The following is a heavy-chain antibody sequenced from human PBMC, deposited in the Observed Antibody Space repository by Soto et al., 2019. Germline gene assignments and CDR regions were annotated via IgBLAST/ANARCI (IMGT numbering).Heavy chain of an antibody. D-gene: IGHD3-10*01. CDR1: GGSISSGGYY. CDR2: IYYSGST. V-gene: IGHV4-31*03. Sequence: QVQLQESGPGLVKPSQTLSLTCTVSGGSISSGGYYWSWIRQHPGKGLEWIGYIYYSGSTYYNPSLKSRVTISVDTSKNQFSLKLSSVTAADTAVYYCARDFGERWLQNGYYYGMDVWGQGTTVTVSS. J-gene: IGHJ6*02. CDR3: ARDFGERWLQNGYYYGMDV.